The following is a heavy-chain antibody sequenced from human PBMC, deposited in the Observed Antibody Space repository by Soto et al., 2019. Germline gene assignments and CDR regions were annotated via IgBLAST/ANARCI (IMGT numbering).Heavy chain of an antibody. V-gene: IGHV3-30*18. D-gene: IGHD5-12*01. J-gene: IGHJ4*02. CDR1: GLTFSYYG. CDR2: MSYDGTNK. CDR3: AKGQLRGGYSGYDRVYYRDY. Sequence: QVQLVESGGGVVQPGRSLRLSCAASGLTFSYYGMHWVRQAPGKGLEWVAVMSYDGTNKYYADSVKGRFTISRDNSKNTLYLQMNSLRAEDTAVYYCAKGQLRGGYSGYDRVYYRDYWGQGTLVTVS.